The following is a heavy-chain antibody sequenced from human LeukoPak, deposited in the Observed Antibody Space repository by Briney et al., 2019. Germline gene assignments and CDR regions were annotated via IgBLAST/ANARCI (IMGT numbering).Heavy chain of an antibody. Sequence: ASVKVSCKASGYTFTSYSXSWVXXAPXQXXEXMGXISGYNGNTIYAQKVKGRVTMTTDTSTSTAYMELTSLKSDDTALYYCARASYCSGGSCYSDYWGQGTLVTVSS. CDR1: GYTFTSYS. J-gene: IGHJ4*02. CDR2: ISGYNGNT. CDR3: ARASYCSGGSCYSDY. D-gene: IGHD2-15*01. V-gene: IGHV1-18*01.